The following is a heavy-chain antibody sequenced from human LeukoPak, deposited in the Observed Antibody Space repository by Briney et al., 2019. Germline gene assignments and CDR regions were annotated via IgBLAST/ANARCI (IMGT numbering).Heavy chain of an antibody. CDR3: ARDYFGAGILDY. CDR2: ISSSGSTI. J-gene: IGHJ4*02. V-gene: IGHV3-48*03. D-gene: IGHD3-10*01. Sequence: GGSLRLSCAASGFTVSSNYMNWVRQAPGKGLEWVSYISSSGSTIYYGDSVKGRFTISRDNAKNSLYLQMNSLRAEDTAVYYCARDYFGAGILDYWGQGTLVSVSS. CDR1: GFTVSSNY.